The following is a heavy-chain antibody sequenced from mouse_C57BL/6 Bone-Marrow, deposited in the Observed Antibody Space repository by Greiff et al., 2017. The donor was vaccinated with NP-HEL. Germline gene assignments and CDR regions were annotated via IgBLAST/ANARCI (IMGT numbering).Heavy chain of an antibody. V-gene: IGHV5-9-1*02. D-gene: IGHD2-1*01. Sequence: EVKLVESGEGLVKPGGSLKLSCAASGFTFSSYAMSWVRQTPEKRLEWVAYISSGGDYIYYADPVMGRFPISRDNARNTLYLQMSSLKSEDTAMDYCTRGDYGNWFAYWGQGTLVTVSA. CDR3: TRGDYGNWFAY. CDR2: ISSGGDYI. CDR1: GFTFSSYA. J-gene: IGHJ3*01.